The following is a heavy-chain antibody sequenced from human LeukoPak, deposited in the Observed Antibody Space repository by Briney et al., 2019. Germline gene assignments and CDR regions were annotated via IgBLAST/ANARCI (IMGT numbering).Heavy chain of an antibody. V-gene: IGHV3-74*01. J-gene: IGHJ4*02. CDR2: INSDGRTT. Sequence: GGSLRLSCAASGFTFSSNWMHWVCQAPGKGLVWVSRINSDGRTTTYADSVKGRFTISRDNAKNTLYLQMNILRAEDTAVYYCAMIKEGWGQGTLVTVSS. CDR3: AMIKEG. D-gene: IGHD3-22*01. CDR1: GFTFSSNW.